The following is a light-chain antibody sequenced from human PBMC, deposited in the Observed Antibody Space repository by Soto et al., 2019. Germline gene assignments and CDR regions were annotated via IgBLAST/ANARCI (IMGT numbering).Light chain of an antibody. CDR3: SSYAGSSNV. J-gene: IGLJ1*01. V-gene: IGLV2-8*01. CDR1: SSDVGGYNY. Sequence: QSALTQPPYASGSPGQSVAISCTGTSSDVGGYNYVSWYQQHPGKAPKLMIYEVNKQPTGVPDRFSGSKSGNTASLTVSGHQAEDEADYYCSSYAGSSNVFGTGTKLTVL. CDR2: EVN.